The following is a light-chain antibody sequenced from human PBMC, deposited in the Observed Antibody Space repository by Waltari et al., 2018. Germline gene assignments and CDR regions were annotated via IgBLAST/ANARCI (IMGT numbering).Light chain of an antibody. J-gene: IGKJ1*01. V-gene: IGKV3-15*01. CDR1: ESVSGN. CDR2: GTA. CDR3: QQYKMLPQT. Sequence: EIVMTQSPATLSVSPGDRATLSCRASESVSGNLAWDQQKPGQAPRLLIYGTATRATGIPARFSGSGSGTEFTRTISSLQSEDCAVYHCQQYKMLPQTFGQGTKVEIQ.